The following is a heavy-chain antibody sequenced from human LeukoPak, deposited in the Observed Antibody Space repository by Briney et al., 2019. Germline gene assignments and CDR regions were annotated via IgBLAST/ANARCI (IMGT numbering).Heavy chain of an antibody. V-gene: IGHV3-30*02. CDR2: IRYDGSNK. D-gene: IGHD2-2*01. Sequence: GGSLRLSCAASGFTFSSYGMHWVRQAPGKGLEWVAFIRYDGSNKYYAGSVKGRFTISRDNSKNTLYLQMNSLRAEDTAVYYCAKGRGDIVVVPAAIDYWGQGTLVTVSS. J-gene: IGHJ4*02. CDR1: GFTFSSYG. CDR3: AKGRGDIVVVPAAIDY.